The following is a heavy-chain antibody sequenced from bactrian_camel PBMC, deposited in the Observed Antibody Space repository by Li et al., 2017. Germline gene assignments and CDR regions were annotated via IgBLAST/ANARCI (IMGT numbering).Heavy chain of an antibody. CDR1: GSTYARDRGYC. Sequence: DVQLVESGGGSVQTGGSLRLSCAASGSTYARDRGYCMAWFRQTLGTEREGVAAICTEEGTTYYLDSVKGRFTLSRDVAQNTLYLQMNSLKPEDTAMYICAAEAIADGYADYAFCPSEDMETLDFSYWGQGTQVTVS. CDR2: ICTEEGTT. V-gene: IGHV3S31*01. J-gene: IGHJ6*01. D-gene: IGHD4*01. CDR3: AAEAIADGYADYAFCPSEDMETLDFSY.